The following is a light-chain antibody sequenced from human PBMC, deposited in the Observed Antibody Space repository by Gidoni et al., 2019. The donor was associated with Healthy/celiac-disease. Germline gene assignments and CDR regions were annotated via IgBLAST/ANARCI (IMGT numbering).Light chain of an antibody. J-gene: IGKJ1*01. CDR1: RNVISSY. V-gene: IGKV3-20*01. CDR3: QQYGSTSWT. Sequence: QSLSSGERATTTCRRSRNVISSYLAWYQQKPGKAPKLLIYGASSRATGIPDRFSGSGSGTDFTLTISSLEPEDFAVYYCQQYGSTSWTFGQGTKVEIK. CDR2: GAS.